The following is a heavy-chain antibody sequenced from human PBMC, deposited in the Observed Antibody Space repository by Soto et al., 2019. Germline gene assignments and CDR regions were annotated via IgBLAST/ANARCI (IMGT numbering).Heavy chain of an antibody. D-gene: IGHD5-18*01. CDR2: IYYSGSA. J-gene: IGHJ5*02. CDR3: AGIKYSKMVSDSADRGSHWFYP. V-gene: IGHV4-30-4*01. CDR1: GGSMSSDNYF. Sequence: LYLTCTVSGGSMSSDNYFWSWIRQPPGTGLEWIGYIYYSGSAYYNPSLERRITMSVDTSKKQFSLKLTSVTAADTAIYYCAGIKYSKMVSDSADRGSHWFYPCGQGALVTVSS.